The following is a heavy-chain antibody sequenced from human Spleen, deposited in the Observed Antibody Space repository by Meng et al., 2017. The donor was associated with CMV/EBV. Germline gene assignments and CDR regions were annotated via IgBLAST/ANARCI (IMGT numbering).Heavy chain of an antibody. CDR3: ARGNRITIFGVVIVDWFDP. D-gene: IGHD3-3*01. CDR2: INHSGST. J-gene: IGHJ5*02. V-gene: IGHV4-34*01. CDR1: GGSFSGYY. Sequence: GSLRLSCAVYGGSFSGYYWSWIRQPPGKGLEWIGEINHSGSTNYNPSLKSRVTISVDTSKNQFSLKLSSVTAADTAVYYCARGNRITIFGVVIVDWFDPWDQGTLVTVSS.